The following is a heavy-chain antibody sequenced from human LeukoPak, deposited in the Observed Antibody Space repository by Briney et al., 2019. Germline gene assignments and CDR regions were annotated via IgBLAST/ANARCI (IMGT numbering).Heavy chain of an antibody. CDR1: GFTFSSDS. J-gene: IGHJ5*02. V-gene: IGHV3-21*01. CDR2: ISSSSSYI. D-gene: IGHD6-19*01. CDR3: ARFQGYSSGWSCWFDP. Sequence: PGGSLRLSCAASGFTFSSDSMNWVRQAPGKGLEWVSSISSSSSYIYYADSVKGRFTISRDNAKNSLYLQMNSLRAEDTAVYYCARFQGYSSGWSCWFDPWGQGTLVTVSS.